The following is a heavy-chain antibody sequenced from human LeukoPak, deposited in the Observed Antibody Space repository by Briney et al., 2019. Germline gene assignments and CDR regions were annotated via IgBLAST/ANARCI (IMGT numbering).Heavy chain of an antibody. Sequence: GGSLRLSCAASGFTFSTYSMNWVRQAPGKGLQWVSSIGSSSSYIYYADSVKGRFPISRDNAKNSLYLQMNSLRAEDTAVYYCARDALSSWYLDYWGQGTLVTVSS. V-gene: IGHV3-21*01. D-gene: IGHD6-13*01. CDR1: GFTFSTYS. CDR2: IGSSSSYI. CDR3: ARDALSSWYLDY. J-gene: IGHJ4*02.